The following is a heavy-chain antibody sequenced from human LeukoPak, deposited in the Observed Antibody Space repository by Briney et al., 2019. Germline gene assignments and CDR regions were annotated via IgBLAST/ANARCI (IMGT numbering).Heavy chain of an antibody. D-gene: IGHD3-3*01. CDR3: AKGSYDLDK. CDR2: FDPEDGET. V-gene: IGHV1-24*01. Sequence: ASVKVSCKVSGYTLTELSMHWVRQAPGKGLEWMGGFDPEDGETIYAQKFQGRVTMSTDTSTTTAYMELRTLTFDDTGVYYCAKGSYDLDKWGQGTLITVSS. J-gene: IGHJ4*02. CDR1: GYTLTELS.